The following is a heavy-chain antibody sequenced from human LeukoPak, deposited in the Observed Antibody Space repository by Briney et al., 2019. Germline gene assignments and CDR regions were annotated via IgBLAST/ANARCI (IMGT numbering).Heavy chain of an antibody. CDR2: INHSGST. D-gene: IGHD5-18*01. J-gene: IGHJ5*02. Sequence: SETLSLTCAVYGGSFSGYYWSWIRQPPGKGLEWIGEINHSGSTNYNPSLKNRVTMSVDTSKNQFSLKLSSVTAADTAVYYCARPGYSYGYLNWFDPWGQGTLVTVSS. CDR3: ARPGYSYGYLNWFDP. V-gene: IGHV4-34*01. CDR1: GGSFSGYY.